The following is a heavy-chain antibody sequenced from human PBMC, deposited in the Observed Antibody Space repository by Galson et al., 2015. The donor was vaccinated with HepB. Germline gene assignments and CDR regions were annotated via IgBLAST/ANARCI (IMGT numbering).Heavy chain of an antibody. D-gene: IGHD2-2*01. CDR1: GFTFSSYG. V-gene: IGHV3-30*18. CDR2: ISYDGSNK. CDR3: AKDRGSSTGYYMDV. J-gene: IGHJ6*03. Sequence: SLRLSCAASGFTFSSYGMHWVRQAPGKGLEWVAVISYDGSNKYYADSVKGRFTISRDNSKNTLYLQMNSLRAEDTAVYYCAKDRGSSTGYYMDVWGQGTTVTVSS.